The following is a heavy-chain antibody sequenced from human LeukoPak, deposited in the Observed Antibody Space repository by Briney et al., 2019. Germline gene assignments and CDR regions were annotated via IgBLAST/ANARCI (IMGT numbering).Heavy chain of an antibody. J-gene: IGHJ4*02. CDR3: ARDGSSSWYLDYFDY. Sequence: GGSLRLSCAASGFTFSSYWMHWVRQVPGKGLVWVSRINSDGSSTSYADSVKGRFTISRDNDKNTLYLQMNSLRAEDTAVYYCARDGSSSWYLDYFDYWGQGTLVTVSS. CDR1: GFTFSSYW. D-gene: IGHD6-13*01. V-gene: IGHV3-74*01. CDR2: INSDGSST.